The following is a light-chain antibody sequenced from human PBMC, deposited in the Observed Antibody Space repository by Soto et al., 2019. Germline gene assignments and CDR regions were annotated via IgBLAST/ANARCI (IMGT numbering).Light chain of an antibody. J-gene: IGLJ2*01. CDR3: GTWDSSLSAVV. CDR1: SSNIGTYY. Sequence: QSVLTQPPSVSAAPGQKVAISLSGSSSNIGTYYVSWYQHVPGAAPKLLIYDNNERPSGIPDRFSGSKSGTSATLGITGLQAKDEADYHCGTWDSSLSAVVFGGGTKVTVL. CDR2: DNN. V-gene: IGLV1-51*01.